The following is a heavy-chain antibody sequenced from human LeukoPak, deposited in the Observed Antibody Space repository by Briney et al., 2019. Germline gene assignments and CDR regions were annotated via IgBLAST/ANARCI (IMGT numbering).Heavy chain of an antibody. D-gene: IGHD4-17*01. CDR3: ARAPHDYGDRRFDY. V-gene: IGHV1-2*02. J-gene: IGHJ4*02. Sequence: GASVRVSCKASGYTFTDYYMHWVRQAPGQGLEWMGWINPNSGGTNYAQKFQGRVTMTRDTSISTAYMELSRLRSDDTAVYYCARAPHDYGDRRFDYWGQGTLVTVSS. CDR2: INPNSGGT. CDR1: GYTFTDYY.